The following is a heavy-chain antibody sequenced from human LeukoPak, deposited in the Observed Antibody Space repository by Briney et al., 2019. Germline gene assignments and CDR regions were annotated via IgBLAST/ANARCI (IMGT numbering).Heavy chain of an antibody. CDR2: IYYSGST. CDR1: GGSIGSYY. Sequence: SETLSLTCTVSGGSIGSYYWNWIRQPPGKGLEWIGYIYYSGSTNYNPSLKSRVTISVDTSKNQFSLKLSSVTAADTAVYYCARGGWYPESFQHWGQGALVTVPS. J-gene: IGHJ1*01. D-gene: IGHD6-19*01. CDR3: ARGGWYPESFQH. V-gene: IGHV4-59*01.